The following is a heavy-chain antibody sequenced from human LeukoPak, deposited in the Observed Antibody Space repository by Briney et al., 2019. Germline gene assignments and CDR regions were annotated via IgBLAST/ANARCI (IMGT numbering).Heavy chain of an antibody. Sequence: GRSLRLSCAASGFTFSSYAMHWVRQAPGKGLEWVAVISYDGSNKYYADSVKGRFTISRDNSKNTLYLQMNSLRAEDTAVYYCARAVVVTATNFDYWGQGTLVTLSS. CDR2: ISYDGSNK. V-gene: IGHV3-30*04. CDR1: GFTFSSYA. CDR3: ARAVVVTATNFDY. J-gene: IGHJ4*02. D-gene: IGHD2-21*02.